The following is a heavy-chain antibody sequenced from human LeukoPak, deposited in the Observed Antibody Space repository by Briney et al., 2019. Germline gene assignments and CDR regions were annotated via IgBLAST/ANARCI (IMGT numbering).Heavy chain of an antibody. CDR2: IRSKANSYAT. CDR1: GFTFSGSA. J-gene: IGHJ6*03. CDR3: TITYYGSGSYSSYMDV. Sequence: GGSLRLSCAASGFTFSGSAMHWVRQASGKGLEWVGRIRSKANSYATAYAASVKGRFTISRDDSKNTAYLQMNSLKTEDTAVYYCTITYYGSGSYSSYMDVWGKGTTVTVSS. D-gene: IGHD3-10*01. V-gene: IGHV3-73*01.